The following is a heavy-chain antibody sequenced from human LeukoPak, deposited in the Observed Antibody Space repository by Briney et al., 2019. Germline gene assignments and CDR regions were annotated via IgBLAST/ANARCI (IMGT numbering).Heavy chain of an antibody. CDR3: ARDPFYSSSQGGMDV. Sequence: GGSLRLSCAASGFTVSSNCMSWVRQAPGKGLEWVSVIYSGGSTYYADSVKGRFTISRDNSRNTLYLQMNSLRAEDTAVYYCARDPFYSSSQGGMDVWGQGTTVTVSS. V-gene: IGHV3-53*01. D-gene: IGHD6-6*01. CDR2: IYSGGST. CDR1: GFTVSSNC. J-gene: IGHJ6*02.